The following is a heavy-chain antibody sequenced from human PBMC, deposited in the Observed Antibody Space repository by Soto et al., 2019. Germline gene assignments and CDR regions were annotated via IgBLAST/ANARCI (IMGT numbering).Heavy chain of an antibody. CDR2: IKQDGSEK. CDR1: GFTFSSYA. J-gene: IGHJ4*02. V-gene: IGHV3-7*01. Sequence: EVKLLESGGGLVQPGGSLRLSCAASGFTFSSYAMSWVRQAPGKGLEWVANIKQDGSEKYYVDSVKGRFTISRDNAKNSLYLQMNSLRAEDTAVYYCARDDGNYYDSSGYYYYWGQGTLVTVSS. D-gene: IGHD3-22*01. CDR3: ARDDGNYYDSSGYYYY.